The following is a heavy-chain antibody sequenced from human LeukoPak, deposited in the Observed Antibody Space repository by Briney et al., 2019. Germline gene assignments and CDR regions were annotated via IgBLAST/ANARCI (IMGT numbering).Heavy chain of an antibody. J-gene: IGHJ5*02. D-gene: IGHD3-10*01. CDR3: VRTTYYYLSGSFFPSNWFDP. CDR1: GGSISSSDYY. V-gene: IGHV4-30-4*01. Sequence: SSQTLSLTCTVSGGSISSSDYYWSWLRQPPGKRLEWIGYIYYSGSTYYNPSLKSRVTISVDTSKNQFSLKLSSVTAADTAVYYCVRTTYYYLSGSFFPSNWFDPWGQGTLVTVSS. CDR2: IYYSGST.